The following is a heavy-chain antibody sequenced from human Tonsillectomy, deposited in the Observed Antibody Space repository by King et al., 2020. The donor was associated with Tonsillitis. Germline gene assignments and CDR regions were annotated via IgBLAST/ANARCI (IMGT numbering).Heavy chain of an antibody. CDR2: IFSNDEK. Sequence: LTLKESGPVLVKPTETLTLTCTVSGFSLSNARMGVSWIRQPPGKALEWLAHIFSNDEKSYSTSLKSRLTISKDTSKSQVVFTMTNIDPVDTATYYCAHTRVAPRHEYFQHWGQGTLVTVSS. CDR3: AHTRVAPRHEYFQH. CDR1: GFSLSNARMG. V-gene: IGHV2-26*01. J-gene: IGHJ1*01. D-gene: IGHD4-23*01.